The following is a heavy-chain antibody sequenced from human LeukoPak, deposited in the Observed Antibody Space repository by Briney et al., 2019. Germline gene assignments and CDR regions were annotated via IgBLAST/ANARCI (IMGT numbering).Heavy chain of an antibody. Sequence: GESLKISCKGSGYSFTSYWIGWVRQMPGKGLEWMGIIYPGDSDTRYSPPFQGQVTISADKSISTAYLQWSSLKASDTAMYHCARLPGSDYYYVDVWGKGTTVTVSS. D-gene: IGHD3-10*01. J-gene: IGHJ6*03. CDR1: GYSFTSYW. CDR3: ARLPGSDYYYVDV. CDR2: IYPGDSDT. V-gene: IGHV5-51*01.